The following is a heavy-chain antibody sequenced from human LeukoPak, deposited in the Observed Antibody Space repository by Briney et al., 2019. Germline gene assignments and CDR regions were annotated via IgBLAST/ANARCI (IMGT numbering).Heavy chain of an antibody. CDR3: ARDQYGDYSLDY. V-gene: IGHV3-48*01. Sequence: GGSLRLSCAASGFIFSSYRMNWVRQAPGKGLEWVSYISGSSSTIYYADSVKGRFTISRDNAKKSLYLQMNSLRAEDTAVYYCARDQYGDYSLDYWGQGTLVTVSS. J-gene: IGHJ4*02. D-gene: IGHD4-17*01. CDR2: ISGSSSTI. CDR1: GFIFSSYR.